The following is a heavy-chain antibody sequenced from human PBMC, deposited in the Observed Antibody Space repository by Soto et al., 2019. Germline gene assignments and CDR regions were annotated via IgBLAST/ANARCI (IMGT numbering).Heavy chain of an antibody. J-gene: IGHJ3*02. V-gene: IGHV1-46*01. Sequence: QVQLVQSGAEVKKPGASVKVSCKASGYTFTSYYMHWVRQAPGQGLEWMGIINPSGGSTSYAQKFQGRVTMTRDTSTSTVYMELSSLRSEDTAVYYCARDLSLRDSSGYYYRSGAFDIWGQGTMVTVSS. D-gene: IGHD3-22*01. CDR2: INPSGGST. CDR3: ARDLSLRDSSGYYYRSGAFDI. CDR1: GYTFTSYY.